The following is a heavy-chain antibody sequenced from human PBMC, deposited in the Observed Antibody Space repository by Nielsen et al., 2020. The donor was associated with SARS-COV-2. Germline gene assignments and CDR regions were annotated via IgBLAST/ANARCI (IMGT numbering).Heavy chain of an antibody. V-gene: IGHV3-30*18. D-gene: IGHD5-12*01. CDR2: ISYDGSNK. J-gene: IGHJ4*02. CDR1: GFTFSSYG. Sequence: GGSLRLSCAASGFTFSSYGMHWVRQAPGKGLEWVAVISYDGSNKYYADSVKGRFTISRDNSKNTLYLQMNSLRAEDTAVYYCAKVIKSPYEVDYWGQGTLVTVSS. CDR3: AKVIKSPYEVDY.